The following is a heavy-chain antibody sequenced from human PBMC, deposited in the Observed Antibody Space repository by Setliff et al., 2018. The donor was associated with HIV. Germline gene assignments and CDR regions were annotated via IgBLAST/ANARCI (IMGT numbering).Heavy chain of an antibody. V-gene: IGHV3-74*03. J-gene: IGHJ5*02. CDR3: VRVVTFFSTGPHFDP. CDR1: GFSFSSNW. CDR2: ISPDGSST. D-gene: IGHD2-21*02. Sequence: GGSLRLSCAGSGFSFSSNWIHWVRQTAGKGLLWVSRISPDGSSTMYADSVKGRFTISRDNAKNTVYPQMNSLRAEDTGVYYCVRVVTFFSTGPHFDPWGQGTLVTVS.